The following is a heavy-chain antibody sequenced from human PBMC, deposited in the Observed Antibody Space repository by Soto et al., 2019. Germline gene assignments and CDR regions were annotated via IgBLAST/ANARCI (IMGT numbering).Heavy chain of an antibody. CDR3: ARSWELLWLRPSYYYYAMDV. CDR2: ISYDGGKK. J-gene: IGHJ6*02. D-gene: IGHD5-18*01. Sequence: SGGSLRLSYVASGFNFSSYATHWVRQDPGKGPEWVAIISYDGGKKYYADFVRGRFAISRDNSKNTLYLQMNNLRPEDTAVYYCARSWELLWLRPSYYYYAMDVWGQGTTVTVSS. CDR1: GFNFSSYA. V-gene: IGHV3-30*09.